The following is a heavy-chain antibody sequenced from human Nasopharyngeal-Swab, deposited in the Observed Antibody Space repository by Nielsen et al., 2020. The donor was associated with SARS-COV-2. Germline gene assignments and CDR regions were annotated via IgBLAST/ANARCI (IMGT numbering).Heavy chain of an antibody. CDR2: ISANNGNT. V-gene: IGHV1-18*01. Sequence: ASVKVSCKASGYTFINYGLSWVRQAPGQGLEWVGWISANNGNTNYAQKFRGRVTMTTDTSTSTAYMELRSLRSDDTAIYYCARDQWLVHYFDYWGQGNLGNVSS. D-gene: IGHD6-19*01. CDR1: GYTFINYG. J-gene: IGHJ4*02. CDR3: ARDQWLVHYFDY.